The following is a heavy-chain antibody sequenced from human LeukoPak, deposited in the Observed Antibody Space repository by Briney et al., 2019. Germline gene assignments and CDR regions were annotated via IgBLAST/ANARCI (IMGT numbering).Heavy chain of an antibody. CDR1: GGSISSYY. CDR2: IYYIGST. D-gene: IGHD3-10*01. CDR3: ARHNNYGSYAFDI. Sequence: SETLSLTCTVSGGSISSYYWSWIRQPPGKGLEWIGYIYYIGSTNYNPSLKSRVTISVDTSNNQFSLKVSSVTAADTAVYYCARHNNYGSYAFDIWGQGTMATVSS. J-gene: IGHJ3*02. V-gene: IGHV4-59*08.